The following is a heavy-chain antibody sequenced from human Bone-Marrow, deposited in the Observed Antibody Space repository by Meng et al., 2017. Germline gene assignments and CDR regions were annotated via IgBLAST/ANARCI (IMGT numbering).Heavy chain of an antibody. CDR2: INHGGGT. CDR1: GGTSSDYL. J-gene: IGHJ4*02. CDR3: ARHAGTGDMPDIVVVPAAIPGALDY. V-gene: IGHV4-34*01. Sequence: VQLQQWGAGLLKPSETLPLTSVASGGTSSDYLWSWIRQPPRKGLEWIGGINHGGGTKYTPSLESRVTISVDRSKNQFSLKLSSVTAADTAVYYCARHAGTGDMPDIVVVPAAIPGALDYWGQGTLVTVSS. D-gene: IGHD2-2*02.